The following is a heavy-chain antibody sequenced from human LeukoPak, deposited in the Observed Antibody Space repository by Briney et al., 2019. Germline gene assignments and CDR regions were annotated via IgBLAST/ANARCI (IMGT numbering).Heavy chain of an antibody. CDR2: INGSGGST. Sequence: GGSLRLSCAPSGFTFSSYAISWVRQAPGQGLEWVSAINGSGGSTYYADPVKGRFTISRDKSKNTLYLQMNSLRAEDTAVYYCAKQDYGDSGPGGYWGQGTLVTVSS. V-gene: IGHV3-23*01. CDR3: AKQDYGDSGPGGY. CDR1: GFTFSSYA. D-gene: IGHD4-17*01. J-gene: IGHJ4*02.